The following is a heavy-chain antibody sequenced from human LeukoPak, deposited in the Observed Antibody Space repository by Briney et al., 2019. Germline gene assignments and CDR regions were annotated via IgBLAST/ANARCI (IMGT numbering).Heavy chain of an antibody. V-gene: IGHV3-33*01. CDR2: IWYDGSNK. CDR1: GFTFSSYG. Sequence: PGGSLRLSCAASGFTFSSYGMHWVCQAPGKGLEWVAVIWYDGSNKYYTDSVKGRFTISRDNSKNTPYLQMNSLRAEDTAVYYCAREARWAYYFDYWGQGTLVTVSS. J-gene: IGHJ4*02. D-gene: IGHD3-16*01. CDR3: AREARWAYYFDY.